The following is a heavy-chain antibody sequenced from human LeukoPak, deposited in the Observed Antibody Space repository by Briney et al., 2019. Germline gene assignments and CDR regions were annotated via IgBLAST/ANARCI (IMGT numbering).Heavy chain of an antibody. D-gene: IGHD3-22*01. CDR2: ISGSGGST. J-gene: IGHJ3*02. CDR1: GFTFSSYA. V-gene: IGHV3-23*01. Sequence: PGGSLRLSCAASGFTFSSYAMSWVRQAPGKGLEWVSAISGSGGSTYYADSVKGRFTISRDTLYLQMNSLRAEDTAVYYCAKPYYYDSSGYPMPDAFDIWGQGTMVTVSS. CDR3: AKPYYYDSSGYPMPDAFDI.